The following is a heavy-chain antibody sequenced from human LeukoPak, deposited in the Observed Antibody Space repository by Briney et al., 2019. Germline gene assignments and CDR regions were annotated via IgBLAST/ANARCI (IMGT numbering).Heavy chain of an antibody. J-gene: IGHJ6*03. CDR1: DGSISSSFYY. CDR3: ARAYDFYYYMDV. Sequence: SETLSLTCTVSDGSISSSFYYWGWIRQPPGRGLEWIGSIYYRGNSYYNPSLGSRVSILLDTSKRQYSVKLCSVTAADTAVYYCARAYDFYYYMDVWGQGTTVTVSS. V-gene: IGHV4-39*07. CDR2: IYYRGNS.